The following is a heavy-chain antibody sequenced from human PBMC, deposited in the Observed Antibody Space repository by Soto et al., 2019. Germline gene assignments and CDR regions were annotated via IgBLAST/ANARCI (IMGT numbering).Heavy chain of an antibody. Sequence: LRLSCAASGFTFSSYGMHWVRQAPGKGLEWVAVIWYDGSNKYYADSVKGRFTISRDNSKNTLYLQMNSLRAEDTAVYYCARGTYDYGDYLDYWGQGTLVTVSS. V-gene: IGHV3-33*01. J-gene: IGHJ4*02. CDR3: ARGTYDYGDYLDY. D-gene: IGHD4-17*01. CDR2: IWYDGSNK. CDR1: GFTFSSYG.